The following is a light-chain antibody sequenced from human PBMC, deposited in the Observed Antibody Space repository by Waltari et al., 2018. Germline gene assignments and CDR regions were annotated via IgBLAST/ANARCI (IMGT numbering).Light chain of an antibody. J-gene: IGLJ1*01. CDR3: NSRDSSGNPYV. CDR2: GKN. CDR1: SLRTYY. Sequence: SSELTQDPAVSVALGQTVRITCQGDSLRTYYANWYQQKPGQAPLLGIYGKNNRPSGIPDRLSASSSGNTASLTIAGAQAEDEADYYCNSRDSSGNPYVFGSGTKVTVL. V-gene: IGLV3-19*01.